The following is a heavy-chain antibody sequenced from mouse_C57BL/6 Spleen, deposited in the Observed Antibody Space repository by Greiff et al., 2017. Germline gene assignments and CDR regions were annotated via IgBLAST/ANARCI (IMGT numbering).Heavy chain of an antibody. CDR2: IYPGSGST. CDR1: GYTFTSYW. Sequence: QVQLQQPGAELVKPGASVKMSCKASGYTFTSYWITWVKQRPGQGLEWIGDIYPGSGSTNYNEKFKSKATLTVSTSSSTAYMQLSSLTSEDSAVYYCARGGDYDGYAMDYWGQGTSVTVSS. J-gene: IGHJ4*01. V-gene: IGHV1-55*01. D-gene: IGHD2-4*01. CDR3: ARGGDYDGYAMDY.